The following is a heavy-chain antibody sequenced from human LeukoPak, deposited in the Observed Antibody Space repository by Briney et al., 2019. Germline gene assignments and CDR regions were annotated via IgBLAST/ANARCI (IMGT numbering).Heavy chain of an antibody. CDR3: VAARGVGY. V-gene: IGHV3-53*01. CDR2: IYSGGST. Sequence: GRSLRLSCAASGFSVSNNYMSWVRQAPGKGLEWVSVIYSGGSTYYADSVKGRFAISRDNSKNTLYLQMNSLRADDTAVYYCVAARGVGYWGQGTLVTVSS. J-gene: IGHJ4*02. D-gene: IGHD3-10*01. CDR1: GFSVSNNY.